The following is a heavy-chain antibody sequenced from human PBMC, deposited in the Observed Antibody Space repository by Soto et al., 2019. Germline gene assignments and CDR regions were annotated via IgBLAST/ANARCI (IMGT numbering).Heavy chain of an antibody. CDR3: ATLPPRIEVTVLPIPT. J-gene: IGHJ5*02. Sequence: PSETLSLTCTVSGGSISSSSYYWGWIRQPPGKGLEWIGSMYYSGSTYYNPSLRGRVTISVDKSNNQFSLKMRYLTAADTAVYYCATLPPRIEVTVLPIPTWGQGTLVTVSS. D-gene: IGHD2-2*02. V-gene: IGHV4-39*07. CDR2: MYYSGST. CDR1: GGSISSSSYY.